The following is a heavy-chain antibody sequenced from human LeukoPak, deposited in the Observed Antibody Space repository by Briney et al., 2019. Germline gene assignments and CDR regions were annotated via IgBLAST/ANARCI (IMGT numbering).Heavy chain of an antibody. CDR3: ARHTYYGHFDY. J-gene: IGHJ4*02. CDR1: GGSISSYY. Sequence: SETLSLTCTVSGGSISSYYWSWIRQPPGKGLEWIGYIYYSGSTNYNPSLKSRVTISVDTSKNRFSLKLSSVTAADTAVYYCARHTYYGHFDYWGQGTLVTVSS. CDR2: IYYSGST. D-gene: IGHD3-3*01. V-gene: IGHV4-59*08.